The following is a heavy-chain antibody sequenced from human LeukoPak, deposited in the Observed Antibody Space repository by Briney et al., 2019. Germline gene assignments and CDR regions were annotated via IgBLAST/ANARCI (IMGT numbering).Heavy chain of an antibody. D-gene: IGHD3/OR15-3a*01. CDR1: GFTFSTYD. CDR3: VWTYVH. V-gene: IGHV3-72*01. J-gene: IGHJ4*02. CDR2: TNNKANSYST. Sequence: PGGSLRLSCAASGFTFSTYDMTWVRQAPGKGLEWVGRTNNKANSYSTEYAASVKGRFTISRDDSKNSLYLQMNSLKIEDTAVYYCVWTYVHWGQGTLVTVSS.